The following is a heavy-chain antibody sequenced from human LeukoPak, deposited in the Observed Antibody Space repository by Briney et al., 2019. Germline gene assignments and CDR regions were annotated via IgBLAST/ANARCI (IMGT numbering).Heavy chain of an antibody. Sequence: GGSLRLSCAASGFTFSSYSMNWVRQAPGKGLEWVSSISSSSSYIYYADSVEGRFTISRDNAKNSLYLQMNSLRAEDTAVYYCARTNYGSGSYYNPGAFDIWGQGTMVTVSS. J-gene: IGHJ3*02. CDR1: GFTFSSYS. D-gene: IGHD3-10*01. CDR3: ARTNYGSGSYYNPGAFDI. CDR2: ISSSSSYI. V-gene: IGHV3-21*01.